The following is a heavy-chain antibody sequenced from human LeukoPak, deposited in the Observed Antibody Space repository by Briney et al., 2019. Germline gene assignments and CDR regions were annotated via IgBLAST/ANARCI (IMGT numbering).Heavy chain of an antibody. Sequence: SQTLSLTCSVSGGSNRSESYYWSWIRPPAGKGLEWIGRIYSSGSSKFNPSLKSRVTISIDTSKNQFSLNLSSVTAADMAVYYCARDMTGSGWNDAFDIWGQGTMVTVSS. D-gene: IGHD6-19*01. V-gene: IGHV4-61*02. CDR3: ARDMTGSGWNDAFDI. CDR2: IYSSGSS. J-gene: IGHJ3*02. CDR1: GGSNRSESYY.